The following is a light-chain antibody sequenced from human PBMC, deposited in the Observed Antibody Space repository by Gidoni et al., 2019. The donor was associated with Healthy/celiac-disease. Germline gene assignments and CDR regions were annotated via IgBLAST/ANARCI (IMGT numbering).Light chain of an antibody. CDR3: QQYNNWPRT. Sequence: EVALTQSPATLSVSPGERATLSCRASHSVSSNFPWYQQKPGTAPRLLIYGASTRATGIPARVSGSGSGKEFTLTISRLQSEDFAVYYWQQYNNWPRTFGQGTKVEIK. V-gene: IGKV3-15*01. CDR2: GAS. J-gene: IGKJ1*01. CDR1: HSVSSN.